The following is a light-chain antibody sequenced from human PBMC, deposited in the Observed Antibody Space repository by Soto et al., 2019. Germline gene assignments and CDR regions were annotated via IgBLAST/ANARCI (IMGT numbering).Light chain of an antibody. CDR1: QGISTY. CDR2: AAS. J-gene: IGKJ1*01. V-gene: IGKV1-39*01. CDR3: QQSYSTTWT. Sequence: DIQMTQSPSSLSASVGDRVTITSRASQGISTYLNWYQQKPGKAPKLLIYAASSLQSGVPSRFSGSGSETDFTLTISSLQPEDFATYSCQQSYSTTWTFGQGTKVDI.